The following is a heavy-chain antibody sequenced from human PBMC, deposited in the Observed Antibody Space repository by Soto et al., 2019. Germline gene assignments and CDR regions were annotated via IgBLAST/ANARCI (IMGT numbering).Heavy chain of an antibody. CDR1: GGTFSSYT. CDR3: AQDGYSSSSYAFDI. J-gene: IGHJ3*02. CDR2: IIPILGVA. V-gene: IGHV1-69*02. D-gene: IGHD6-6*01. Sequence: ASVKVSCKASGGTFSSYTISWVRQAPGQGLEWMGRIIPILGVANYAQKFQGRVTITADKSTSTAYMELSSLRSEDTAVYYCAQDGYSSSSYAFDIWGQGTMVTVSS.